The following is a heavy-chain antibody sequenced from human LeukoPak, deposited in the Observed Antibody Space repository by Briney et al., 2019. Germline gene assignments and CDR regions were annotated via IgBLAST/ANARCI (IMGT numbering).Heavy chain of an antibody. V-gene: IGHV3-74*01. CDR3: AKASAMIVVVSKHFDY. CDR2: INGHGSTT. CDR1: GFTFSSYW. J-gene: IGHJ4*02. Sequence: GGSLRLSCAASGFTFSSYWVYWVRQAPGKGLVWVSGINGHGSTTRYADSVKGRFSVSRDNAKSTLYMQMNSLRAEDTAVYYCAKASAMIVVVSKHFDYWGQGTLVTVSS. D-gene: IGHD3-22*01.